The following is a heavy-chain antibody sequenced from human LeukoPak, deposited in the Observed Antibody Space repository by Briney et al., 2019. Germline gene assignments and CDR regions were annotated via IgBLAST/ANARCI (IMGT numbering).Heavy chain of an antibody. CDR1: GFTFSSYA. CDR3: AKDAGRGQQLA. J-gene: IGHJ5*02. CDR2: ISGSGGST. V-gene: IGHV3-23*01. Sequence: GGSLGLSCAASGFTFSSYAMSWVRQAPGKGLEWVSAISGSGGSTYYTDSVKGRFTISRDNSKNTLYLQMNSLRAEDTAVYYCAKDAGRGQQLAWGQGTLVTVSS. D-gene: IGHD6-13*01.